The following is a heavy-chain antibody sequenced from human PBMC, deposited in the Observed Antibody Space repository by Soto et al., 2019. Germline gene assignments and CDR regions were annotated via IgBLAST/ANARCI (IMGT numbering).Heavy chain of an antibody. V-gene: IGHV4-30-2*01. D-gene: IGHD1-7*01. Sequence: SLRLSCAASGFTFASFAMSWVRQAPGKGLEWIGYIYHSGSTYYNPSLKSRATISVDRSKNQFSLKLSSVTAADTAVYYCARDVNYAFDYWGQGT. CDR1: GFTFASFA. CDR2: IYHSGST. J-gene: IGHJ4*02. CDR3: ARDVNYAFDY.